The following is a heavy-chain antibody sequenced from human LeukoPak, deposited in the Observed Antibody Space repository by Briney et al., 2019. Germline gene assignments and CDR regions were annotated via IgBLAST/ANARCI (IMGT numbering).Heavy chain of an antibody. CDR1: GGSISSYY. CDR2: IYYSGST. Sequence: SETLSLTCTVSGGSISSYYWSWIRQPPGKGLEWIGYIYYSGSTNYNPSLKSRVTISADTSKNQFSLKLSSVTAADTAVYYCARARSAAGNFDYWGQGTLVTVSS. V-gene: IGHV4-59*12. CDR3: ARARSAAGNFDY. J-gene: IGHJ4*02. D-gene: IGHD6-13*01.